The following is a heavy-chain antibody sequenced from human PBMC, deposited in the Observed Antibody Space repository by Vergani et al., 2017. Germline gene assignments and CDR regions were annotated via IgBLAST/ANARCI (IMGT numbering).Heavy chain of an antibody. V-gene: IGHV3-33*01. J-gene: IGHJ4*02. CDR3: ARAVSRLRYFDWLDY. CDR1: GFTFSSYG. CDR2: IWYDGSNK. Sequence: QVQLVESGGGVVQPGRSLRLSCAASGFTFSSYGMHWVRQAPGKGREWVAVIWYDGSNKYYADSVKGRFTISRDNSKNTLYLQMNSLRAEDTAVYYCARAVSRLRYFDWLDYWGQGTLVTVSS. D-gene: IGHD3-9*01.